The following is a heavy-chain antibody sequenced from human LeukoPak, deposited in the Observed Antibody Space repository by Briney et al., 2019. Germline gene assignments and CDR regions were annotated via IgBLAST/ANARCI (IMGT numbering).Heavy chain of an antibody. CDR3: ARGTATGVWGYYYYYGMDV. D-gene: IGHD4-23*01. Sequence: VASVKVSCKASGYTFTSYDINWVRQATGQGLEWMGWMNPNSGNTGYAQKFQGRVTMTRNTSISTAYMELSNLRSEDTAVYYCARGTATGVWGYYYYYGMDVWGQGTTVTVSS. CDR2: MNPNSGNT. V-gene: IGHV1-8*01. CDR1: GYTFTSYD. J-gene: IGHJ6*02.